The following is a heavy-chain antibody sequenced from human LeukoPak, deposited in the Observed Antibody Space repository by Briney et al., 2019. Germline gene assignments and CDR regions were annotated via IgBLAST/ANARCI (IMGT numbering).Heavy chain of an antibody. CDR1: GFTFSDYY. Sequence: GGSLRLSCAASGFTFSDYYMSWVRQAPGKGLEWVSYISSSGSTIYYADSVKGRFTISRDNAKNSLYLQMNSLRAEDTAVYYCASLYSSSWYSGYWGQGTLVTVSS. D-gene: IGHD6-13*01. V-gene: IGHV3-11*01. CDR3: ASLYSSSWYSGY. CDR2: ISSSGSTI. J-gene: IGHJ4*02.